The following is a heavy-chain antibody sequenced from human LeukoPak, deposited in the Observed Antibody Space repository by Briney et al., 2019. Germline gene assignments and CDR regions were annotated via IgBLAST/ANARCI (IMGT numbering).Heavy chain of an antibody. CDR2: ISSQKGNT. CDR3: ARDFEGATARDAFDI. D-gene: IGHD1-26*01. V-gene: IGHV1-18*01. CDR1: GYTFSNSG. J-gene: IGHJ3*02. Sequence: ASVKVSCKASGYTFSNSGFSWVRQAPGQGLEYMGWISSQKGNTKYAQKFQGRVTMTRGTSTSTVYMELSSLRSEDTAVYYCARDFEGATARDAFDIWGQGTMVTASS.